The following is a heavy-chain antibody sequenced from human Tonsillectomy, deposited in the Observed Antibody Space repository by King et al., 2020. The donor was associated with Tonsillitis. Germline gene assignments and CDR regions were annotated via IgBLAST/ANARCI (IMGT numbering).Heavy chain of an antibody. CDR2: IYYSGST. CDR3: GGIYYGWFDP. J-gene: IGHJ5*02. V-gene: IGHV4-39*07. D-gene: IGHD1-26*01. CDR1: GGSISSSNYY. Sequence: QLQESGPGLVKPSETLSLTCTVSGGSISSSNYYWGWIRQPPGQGLEWIGNIYYSGSTYYNPSLKSRVTISVDASKNQFSLKLSSVTAADTAVYYCGGIYYGWFDPWGQGTLVTVSS.